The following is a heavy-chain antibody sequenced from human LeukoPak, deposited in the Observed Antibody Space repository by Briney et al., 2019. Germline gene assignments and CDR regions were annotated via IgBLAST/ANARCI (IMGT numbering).Heavy chain of an antibody. Sequence: PSETLSLTCTVSGGSISSSSYYWGWIRQPPGKGLEWIGSIYYSGSTYYNPSLKSRVTISVDTSKNQFSLKLSSVTAADTAVYYCARDPSGYPTGVYWGQGTLVTVSS. D-gene: IGHD5-12*01. V-gene: IGHV4-39*07. J-gene: IGHJ4*02. CDR1: GGSISSSSYY. CDR3: ARDPSGYPTGVY. CDR2: IYYSGST.